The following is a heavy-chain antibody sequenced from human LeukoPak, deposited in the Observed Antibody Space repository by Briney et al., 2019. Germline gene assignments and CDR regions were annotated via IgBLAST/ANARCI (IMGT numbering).Heavy chain of an antibody. CDR2: IWYDGSNK. CDR3: ARGLIVGASGDY. V-gene: IGHV3-33*01. J-gene: IGHJ4*02. Sequence: PGGSLRLSCAASGFTFSSYGMHWVRQAPGKGLEWVAVIWYDGSNKYYADSVKGRFTISRDNSKNTLYLQMNSLRAEDTAVYYCARGLIVGASGDYWGQGTLVTVSS. D-gene: IGHD1-26*01. CDR1: GFTFSSYG.